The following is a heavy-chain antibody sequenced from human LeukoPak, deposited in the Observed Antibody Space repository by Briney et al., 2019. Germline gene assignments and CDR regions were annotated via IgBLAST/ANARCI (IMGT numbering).Heavy chain of an antibody. CDR2: ISASGGST. CDR1: GFTFSSYA. D-gene: IGHD3-10*01. Sequence: GGSLRLSCAASGFTFSSYAMSWVRQAPGKGLEWVSIISASGGSTYYADSVKGRFTISRDKSRNYLQMNSLRGDDTAIYYCAKDARVGEYYGSGSYFDYWGQGTLVTVSS. J-gene: IGHJ4*02. V-gene: IGHV3-23*01. CDR3: AKDARVGEYYGSGSYFDY.